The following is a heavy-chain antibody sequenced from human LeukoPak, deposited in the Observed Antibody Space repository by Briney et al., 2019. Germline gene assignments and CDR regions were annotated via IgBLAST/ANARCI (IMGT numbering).Heavy chain of an antibody. Sequence: GGSLRLSCAASGFTFSSYAMSWVRQAPGKGLEWVSAISGSGGSTYYADSVKGRFTISRSQSKNTLYLQMNSLRVEDTAVDYCAKVLLRYFDWLGGGWGQGTLVTVSS. V-gene: IGHV3-23*01. CDR2: ISGSGGST. J-gene: IGHJ4*02. CDR1: GFTFSSYA. D-gene: IGHD3-9*01. CDR3: AKVLLRYFDWLGGG.